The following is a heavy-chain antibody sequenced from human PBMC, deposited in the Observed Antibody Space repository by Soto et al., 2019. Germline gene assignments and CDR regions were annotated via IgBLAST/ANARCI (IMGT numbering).Heavy chain of an antibody. D-gene: IGHD2-15*01. Sequence: ADALKISCKGSGYSFTKDWIIWVRQVPGKGLEWMGRIDTSYSYSHYSPSFQGHVTISADKSISTAYLQWCSLKASDTDMYYCARYCSSSSCSQLYGMDVWGQGTTVTVSS. V-gene: IGHV5-10-1*01. CDR2: IDTSYSYS. CDR1: GYSFTKDW. J-gene: IGHJ6*02. CDR3: ARYCSSSSCSQLYGMDV.